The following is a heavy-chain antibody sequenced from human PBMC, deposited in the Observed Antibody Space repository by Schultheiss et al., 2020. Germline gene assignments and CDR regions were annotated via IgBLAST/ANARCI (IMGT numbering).Heavy chain of an antibody. V-gene: IGHV3-15*01. CDR3: TTDRWQLVPPYYCDY. CDR2: IKSKTDGGTT. CDR1: GFTFSTYW. D-gene: IGHD6-6*01. Sequence: GGSLRLSCAASGFTFSTYWMHWVRQAPGKGLEWVGRIKSKTDGGTTDYAAPVKGRFTISRDDSKNTLYLQMNSLKTKDTAVYYCTTDRWQLVPPYYCDYWGQGTLVTVAS. J-gene: IGHJ4*02.